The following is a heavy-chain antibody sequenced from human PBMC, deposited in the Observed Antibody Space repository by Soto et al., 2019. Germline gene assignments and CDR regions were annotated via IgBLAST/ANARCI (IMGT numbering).Heavy chain of an antibody. D-gene: IGHD1-26*01. Sequence: PRGSLKISCKGSGYSFTSYWIGWVRQMPGKGLEWMGIIYPGDSDTRYSPSFQGQVTISTDKSISTAYLQWSSLKASDTAMYYCARRSPVATASGWFDPWGQGTLVTVSS. CDR2: IYPGDSDT. J-gene: IGHJ5*02. CDR1: GYSFTSYW. V-gene: IGHV5-51*01. CDR3: ARRSPVATASGWFDP.